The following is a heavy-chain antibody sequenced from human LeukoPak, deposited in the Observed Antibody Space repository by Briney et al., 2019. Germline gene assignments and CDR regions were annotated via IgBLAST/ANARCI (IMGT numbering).Heavy chain of an antibody. CDR2: MNPNSGNT. Sequence: ASVNVSCKPSGYTFPSYDINWVRLATGHPLEWLRWMNPNSGNTGDAQKLQGRGTMTRNNSISTGYMELSSLRSEDTDVYYCARGLRAASSSWFQYWGQGTLVTVSS. CDR1: GYTFPSYD. J-gene: IGHJ4*02. D-gene: IGHD6-13*01. V-gene: IGHV1-8*01. CDR3: ARGLRAASSSWFQY.